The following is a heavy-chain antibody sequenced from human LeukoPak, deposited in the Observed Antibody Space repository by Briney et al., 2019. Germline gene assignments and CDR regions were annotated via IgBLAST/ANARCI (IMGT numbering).Heavy chain of an antibody. CDR1: GGSISSYY. Sequence: SETLSLTCTVSGGSISSYYWSWIRQPPGKGLEWIGYIYYSGSTNYNPSLKSRVTMSVDTSKNQFSLKLSSVTATDTAVYYCARRMESADYWGQGTLVTVSS. V-gene: IGHV4-59*08. CDR3: ARRMESADY. CDR2: IYYSGST. J-gene: IGHJ4*02. D-gene: IGHD1-1*01.